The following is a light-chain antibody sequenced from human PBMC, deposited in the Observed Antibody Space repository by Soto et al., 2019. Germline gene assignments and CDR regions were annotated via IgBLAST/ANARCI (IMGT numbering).Light chain of an antibody. CDR2: GAS. J-gene: IGKJ4*01. Sequence: EIVLTQSPATLSLSPGESATLSCRASQSVNSYLAWYQQKPGQAPRLLIYGASNRATGIPARFSGSGSGTDFSLTISSLGPEDPAVYYCQRRSDWPLTFGGGTKVEIK. CDR3: QRRSDWPLT. V-gene: IGKV3-11*01. CDR1: QSVNSY.